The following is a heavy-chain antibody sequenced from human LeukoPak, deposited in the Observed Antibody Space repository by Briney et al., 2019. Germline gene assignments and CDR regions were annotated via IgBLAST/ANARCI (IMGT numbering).Heavy chain of an antibody. CDR3: ARQGYGDLFFFDY. V-gene: IGHV4-34*01. J-gene: IGHJ4*02. CDR2: INHSGST. Sequence: SETLSLTCAVYGGSFSGYYWSWIRQPPGKGLEWIGEINHSGSTNYNPSLKSRVTISVDTSKNQFSLKLSSVTAADTAVYYCARQGYGDLFFFDYWGQGTLVTGSS. CDR1: GGSFSGYY. D-gene: IGHD4-17*01.